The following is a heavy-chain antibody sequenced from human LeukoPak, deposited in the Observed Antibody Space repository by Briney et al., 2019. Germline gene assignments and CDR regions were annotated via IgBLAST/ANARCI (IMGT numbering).Heavy chain of an antibody. CDR1: GFTFDDYT. V-gene: IGHV3-43*01. D-gene: IGHD3-16*01. Sequence: GGSLRLSCAASGFTFDDYTMHWVRQAPGKGLEWVSLISWDGGSTYYADSVKGRFTISRDNSKNSLYLQMNSLRTEDTALYYCAKEGLAGWLQIKGEYYFDYWGQGTLVTVSS. CDR3: AKEGLAGWLQIKGEYYFDY. J-gene: IGHJ4*02. CDR2: ISWDGGST.